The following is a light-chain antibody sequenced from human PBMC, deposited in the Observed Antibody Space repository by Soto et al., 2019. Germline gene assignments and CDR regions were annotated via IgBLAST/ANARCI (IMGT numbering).Light chain of an antibody. CDR2: GAS. J-gene: IGKJ5*01. Sequence: EIVLTQSPGTLSLSPGERATLYCRASQSVSNNYLAWYQQKPGQAPRLLIYGASNRATGIPDRFSGSGSGTDFTLTISRLEPEDFAVYYCQQHNDWPTFGQGTRLEIK. CDR3: QQHNDWPT. CDR1: QSVSNNY. V-gene: IGKV3-20*01.